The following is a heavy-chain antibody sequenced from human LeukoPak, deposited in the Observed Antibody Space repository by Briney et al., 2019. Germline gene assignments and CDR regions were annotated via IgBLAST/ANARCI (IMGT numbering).Heavy chain of an antibody. CDR2: IYSGGST. D-gene: IGHD5-24*01. CDR1: GFTVSSNY. Sequence: GVSLRLSCAASGFTVSSNYMSWVRQAPGKGLEWVSVIYSGGSTYYADSVKGRFTISGDNSKNTLYLQMNSLRAEDTAVYYCARDSVRWLQHDYWGQGTLVTVSS. V-gene: IGHV3-53*01. CDR3: ARDSVRWLQHDY. J-gene: IGHJ4*02.